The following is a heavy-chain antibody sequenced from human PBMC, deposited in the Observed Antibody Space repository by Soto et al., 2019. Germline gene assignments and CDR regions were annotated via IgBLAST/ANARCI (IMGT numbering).Heavy chain of an antibody. CDR2: IYHSGST. Sequence: SITSAVSGGSICSAGYSWSWIQQPPGKGLEWIGYIYHSGSTYYNPSLKSRVTISVDRSKNQFSLKLSSVTAADTAVYYCARAGGYDSGSDIKIDYWAQRPLVTVPS. D-gene: IGHD3-10*01. CDR3: ARAGGYDSGSDIKIDY. CDR1: GGSICSAGYS. V-gene: IGHV4-30-2*01. J-gene: IGHJ4*02.